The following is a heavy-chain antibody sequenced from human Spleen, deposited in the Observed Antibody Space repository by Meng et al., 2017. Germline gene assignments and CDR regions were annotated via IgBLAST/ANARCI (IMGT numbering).Heavy chain of an antibody. J-gene: IGHJ4*02. D-gene: IGHD2-15*01. CDR2: ISSSGSTI. CDR1: VFTFSSYA. V-gene: IGHV3-48*04. CDR3: ARNVEVGSATEFDY. Sequence: GESLKISCAASVFTFSSYAMSWFRQATGKGLEWISYISSSGSTIYYADSVKGRFTISRDNAKNEVYLQMNSLRAEDTAVYYCARNVEVGSATEFDYWGQGTLVTVSS.